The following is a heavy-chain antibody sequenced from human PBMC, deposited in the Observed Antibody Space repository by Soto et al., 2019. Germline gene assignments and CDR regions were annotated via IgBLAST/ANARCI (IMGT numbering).Heavy chain of an antibody. CDR2: ISSDGTTT. V-gene: IGHV3-74*01. CDR3: AIQDCTNDVCLEAAVTVGGALES. J-gene: IGHJ1*01. CDR1: GFTFRKFW. D-gene: IGHD2-8*01. Sequence: EVQLVQSGGGLALPGKSLRLSCAASGFTFRKFWMHWVRQVPGKGPVWVSYISSDGTTTDYADSVKGRFTISRDNAKDTLYLQMDSLRAEDTAVYYCAIQDCTNDVCLEAAVTVGGALESWGQGTLVTVSS.